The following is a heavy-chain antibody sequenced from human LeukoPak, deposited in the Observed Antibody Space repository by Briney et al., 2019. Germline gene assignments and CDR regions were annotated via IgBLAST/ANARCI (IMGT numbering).Heavy chain of an antibody. CDR3: AKRGGMYPAHYFDY. D-gene: IGHD3-16*01. Sequence: GGSLRLSCAASGFTFSSYGMSWVRQAPGKGLEWVSAISGSGGSTYYADSVKGRFTISRDNSKNTLYLQMNSLRAEDTAVYYCAKRGGMYPAHYFDYWGQGTLVTVSS. J-gene: IGHJ4*02. V-gene: IGHV3-23*01. CDR2: ISGSGGST. CDR1: GFTFSSYG.